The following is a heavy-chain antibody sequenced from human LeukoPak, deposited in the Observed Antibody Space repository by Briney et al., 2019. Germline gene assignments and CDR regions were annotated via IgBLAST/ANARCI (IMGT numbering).Heavy chain of an antibody. Sequence: SETLSLTCAVYGGSFSAYYWSWIRQPPGKGLEWIGEINHSGSTNYNPSLKSRVTISVDTSKNQFSLKLSSVTAADTAVYYCARYGSVFDYWGQGTLVTVSS. D-gene: IGHD3-10*01. J-gene: IGHJ4*02. CDR2: INHSGST. V-gene: IGHV4-34*01. CDR1: GGSFSAYY. CDR3: ARYGSVFDY.